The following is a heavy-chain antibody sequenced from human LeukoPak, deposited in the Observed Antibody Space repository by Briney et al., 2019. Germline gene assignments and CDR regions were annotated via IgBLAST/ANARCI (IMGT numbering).Heavy chain of an antibody. Sequence: PGGSLRLSCAASGFTFSSYGMHWVRQAPGKGLEWVAFIRYDGSNKYYADSVKGRFTISRDNSKNTLYLQMNSLRAEDTAVYYCAKDTEAHGGGGAFDIWDQGTMVTVSS. V-gene: IGHV3-30*02. CDR3: AKDTEAHGGGGAFDI. D-gene: IGHD4-23*01. CDR1: GFTFSSYG. J-gene: IGHJ3*02. CDR2: IRYDGSNK.